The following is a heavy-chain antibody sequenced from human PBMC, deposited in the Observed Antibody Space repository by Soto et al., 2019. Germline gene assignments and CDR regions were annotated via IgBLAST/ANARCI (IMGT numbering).Heavy chain of an antibody. Sequence: QVQLVQPGAEVKKPGASVKVSCKASGYTFTSYYMHWVRQAPGQGLEWMGIINPSGGSTSYAQKFQGRVTMTRDTSTSTVYMELSSLRSEDTAVYYCARDPGIAAAGTGRHWFDPWGQGTLVTVSS. J-gene: IGHJ5*02. CDR2: INPSGGST. CDR1: GYTFTSYY. CDR3: ARDPGIAAAGTGRHWFDP. D-gene: IGHD6-13*01. V-gene: IGHV1-46*01.